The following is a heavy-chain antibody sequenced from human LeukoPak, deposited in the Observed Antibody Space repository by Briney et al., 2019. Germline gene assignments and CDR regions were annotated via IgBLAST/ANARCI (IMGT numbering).Heavy chain of an antibody. D-gene: IGHD3-10*01. V-gene: IGHV3-23*01. Sequence: GGSLRLSCAASGFTFSSYAMSWVRQAPGKGLEWVSAISGSGGSTYYADSVKGRVTISRDNSKNTLYLQMNSLRAEDAAVYYCXXDTDVQLLWFGEEPYYYYYAMDVWGQGTTVTVSS. CDR3: XXDTDVQLLWFGEEPYYYYYAMDV. CDR2: ISGSGGST. J-gene: IGHJ6*02. CDR1: GFTFSSYA.